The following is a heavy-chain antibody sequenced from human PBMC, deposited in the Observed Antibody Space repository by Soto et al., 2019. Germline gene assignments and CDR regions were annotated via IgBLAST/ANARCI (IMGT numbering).Heavy chain of an antibody. D-gene: IGHD7-27*01. J-gene: IGHJ6*02. V-gene: IGHV3-33*01. CDR1: GFTFSSYG. Sequence: GGSLRLSCAASGFTFSSYGMHWVRQAPGKGLEWVAVIWYDGSNKYYADSVKGRFTISRDNSKNTLYLQMNSLRAEDTAVYYCARDLTPGQPPNYYYGMDVWGQGTTVTVSS. CDR2: IWYDGSNK. CDR3: ARDLTPGQPPNYYYGMDV.